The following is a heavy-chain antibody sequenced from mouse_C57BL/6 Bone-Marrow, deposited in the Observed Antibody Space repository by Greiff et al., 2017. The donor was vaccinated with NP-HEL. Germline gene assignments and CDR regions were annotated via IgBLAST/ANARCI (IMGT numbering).Heavy chain of an antibody. J-gene: IGHJ1*03. CDR3: ASVLITTVGSSYFDF. CDR1: GYTFTSYG. V-gene: IGHV1-81*01. D-gene: IGHD1-1*01. Sequence: QVQLQQSGAELARPGASVKLSCKASGYTFTSYGISWVKQSTGQGLEWIGEIYPRSGNTYYNEKFKGKATLTADKSSCTAYMELRSLTSEHSAVYFCASVLITTVGSSYFDFWCTGTTVTVSS. CDR2: IYPRSGNT.